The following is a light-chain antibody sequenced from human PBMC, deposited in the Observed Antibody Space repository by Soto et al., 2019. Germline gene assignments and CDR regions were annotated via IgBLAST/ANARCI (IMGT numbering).Light chain of an antibody. CDR1: QSVSSN. J-gene: IGKJ1*01. V-gene: IGKV3D-15*01. CDR3: QEYDNWPPEGT. CDR2: GAS. Sequence: EIVMTQSPATLSVSPGERATLSCRASQSVSSNLAWYQQKPGQAPRLLIYGASTRATAIPARFSGSGSGTDFTLTISSLEPEDFAVYYCQEYDNWPPEGTFGQGTKVDI.